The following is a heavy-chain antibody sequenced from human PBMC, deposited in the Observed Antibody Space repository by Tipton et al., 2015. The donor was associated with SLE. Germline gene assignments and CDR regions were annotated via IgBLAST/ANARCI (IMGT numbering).Heavy chain of an antibody. D-gene: IGHD3-10*01. CDR2: IYPDDSDT. CDR3: ATLRSGMDV. Sequence: VQSGAEVKKPGESLKISCKGSGYRFANYWIGWVRQMPVKGLEWMGIIYPDDSDTRYSPSFQGQVTISADKSINTAYLQWSSLKASDTAIYYCATLRSGMDVWGKGTTVTVSS. J-gene: IGHJ6*03. V-gene: IGHV5-51*03. CDR1: GYRFANYW.